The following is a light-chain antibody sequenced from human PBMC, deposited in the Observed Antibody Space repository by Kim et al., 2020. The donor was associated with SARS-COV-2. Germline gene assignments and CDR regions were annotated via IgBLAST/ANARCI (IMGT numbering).Light chain of an antibody. V-gene: IGKV3-11*01. CDR3: QQRGNWPLT. CDR2: DAS. J-gene: IGKJ4*01. CDR1: QSVSTS. Sequence: VSPAERASLSFRASQSVSTSLTRYQQRPGQAPMLLIYDASNGATGIPARFSGSGYGTDFTLTISSLEPEDFAIYYCQQRGNWPLTFGGGTKVDIK.